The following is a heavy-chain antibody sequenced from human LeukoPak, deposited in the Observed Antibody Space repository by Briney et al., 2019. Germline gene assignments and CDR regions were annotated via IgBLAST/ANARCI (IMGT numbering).Heavy chain of an antibody. D-gene: IGHD3-22*01. J-gene: IGHJ4*02. CDR2: TRNKANSYTT. CDR1: GFTFSNAW. CDR3: ARGAPNYYDSSGYYYPLFI. Sequence: GGSLRLSCAASGFTFSNAWMSWVRQAPGKGLEWVGRTRNKANSYTTEYAASVKGRFTISRDDSKNSLYLQMNSLKTEDTAVYYCARGAPNYYDSSGYYYPLFIWGQGTLVTVSS. V-gene: IGHV3-72*01.